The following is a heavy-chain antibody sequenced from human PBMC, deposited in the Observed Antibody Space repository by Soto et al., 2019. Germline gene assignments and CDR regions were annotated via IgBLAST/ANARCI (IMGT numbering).Heavy chain of an antibody. J-gene: IGHJ6*02. CDR1: GFTFSSYA. CDR3: VKSFYDSSGYYVYYYYYYGMDV. D-gene: IGHD3-22*01. Sequence: EVQLVESGGGLVQPGGSLRLSCSASGFTFSSYAMHWVRQAPGKGLEYVSAISSNGGSTYYADSVKGRFTISRDNSKNTLYLQMSSLRAEDTAVYYCVKSFYDSSGYYVYYYYYYGMDVWGQGTTVTVSS. CDR2: ISSNGGST. V-gene: IGHV3-64D*06.